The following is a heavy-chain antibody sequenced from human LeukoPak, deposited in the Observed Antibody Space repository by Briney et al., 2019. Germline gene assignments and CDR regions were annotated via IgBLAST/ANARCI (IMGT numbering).Heavy chain of an antibody. CDR1: GGTFSSYA. CDR2: IIPIFGTA. CDR3: ARLGIAAAGSDY. V-gene: IGHV1-69*06. D-gene: IGHD6-13*01. Sequence: SVKVSCKASGGTFSSYAISWVRQAPGQGLEWMGGIIPIFGTANYAQKFQGRVTITADKSTSTAYMELSSLRSEDTAVYYCARLGIAAAGSDYWGQGTLVTVSS. J-gene: IGHJ4*02.